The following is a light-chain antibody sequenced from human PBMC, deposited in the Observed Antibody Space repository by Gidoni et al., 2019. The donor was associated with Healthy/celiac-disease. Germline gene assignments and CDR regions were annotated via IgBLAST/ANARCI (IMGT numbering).Light chain of an antibody. CDR2: SAS. CDR3: QQSYSTPPT. Sequence: DIQMTQSPSSLSASVGDRVTITCRASQSISSYVNWYQQKPGKAPKLLIYSASCLQSGVPSRFSGSGSGTDFTLTISSLQPEDFATYYCQQSYSTPPTFGGXTKVEIK. J-gene: IGKJ4*01. V-gene: IGKV1-39*01. CDR1: QSISSY.